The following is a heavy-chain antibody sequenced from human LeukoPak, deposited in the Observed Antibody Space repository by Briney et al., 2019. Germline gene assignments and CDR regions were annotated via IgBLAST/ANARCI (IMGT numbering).Heavy chain of an antibody. CDR1: GVAISSRNSY. D-gene: IGHD1-1*01. V-gene: IGHV4-39*01. Sequence: SEALSLTCTVPGVAISSRNSYWGWIRQPPGMGLEWVGTIENRGYTAYNPSLQGRVTISVDTSRRQCSLTLSSVTATDTAVYYCARHTSGTMFSYWGQGTLVTVSS. CDR2: IENRGYT. CDR3: ARHTSGTMFSY. J-gene: IGHJ1*01.